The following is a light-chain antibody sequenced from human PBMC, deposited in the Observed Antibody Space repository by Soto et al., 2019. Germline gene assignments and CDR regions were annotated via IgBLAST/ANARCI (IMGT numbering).Light chain of an antibody. CDR2: GNF. J-gene: IGLJ2*01. V-gene: IGLV1-40*01. CDR3: QSYDSSRSGPVV. Sequence: QSVLTQPPSVSGAPGQRVTISCTGSSSNIGAGYNVNWYQQLPGTTPKLLIYGNFNRPSGVPDRFSGSKSGTSASLAITGLQAEDEADYYCQSYDSSRSGPVVFGGGTKLTVL. CDR1: SSNIGAGYN.